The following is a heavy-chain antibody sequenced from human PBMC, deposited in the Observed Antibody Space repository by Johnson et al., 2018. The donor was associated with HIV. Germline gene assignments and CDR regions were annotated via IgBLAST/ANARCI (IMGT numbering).Heavy chain of an antibody. J-gene: IGHJ3*02. CDR2: IKQDGSEK. CDR1: GFTFSSYW. D-gene: IGHD2-8*01. Sequence: VHLVESGGGLVQPGGSLRLSCAASGFTFSSYWMSWVRQAPGKGLEWVANIKQDGSEKYYVDSVKGRFTISRDNAKNSLYLQMNSLRAEDTAVYYCARPRGVYASYAFVIWGQGTMVTVSS. V-gene: IGHV3-7*05. CDR3: ARPRGVYASYAFVI.